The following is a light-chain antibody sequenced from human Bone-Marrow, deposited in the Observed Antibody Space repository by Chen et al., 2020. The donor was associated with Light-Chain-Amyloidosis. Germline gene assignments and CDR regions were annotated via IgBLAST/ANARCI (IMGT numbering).Light chain of an antibody. V-gene: IGLV3-21*02. Sequence: SYVLTQPSSVSVAPGQTATIACGGNNIGSTSVHWYQQSPGQAPLLVVYDDSDRPSGIPGRLAGSNAGYTATLTSSRFEAGDEAVYYCQVWDRSSDRPVFGGGTKLTVL. CDR2: DDS. CDR1: NIGSTS. J-gene: IGLJ3*02. CDR3: QVWDRSSDRPV.